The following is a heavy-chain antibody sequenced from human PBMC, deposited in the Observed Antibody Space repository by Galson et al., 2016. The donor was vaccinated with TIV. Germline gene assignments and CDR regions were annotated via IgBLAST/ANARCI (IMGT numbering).Heavy chain of an antibody. D-gene: IGHD3-16*01. CDR2: IKQDGSEK. J-gene: IGHJ4*02. V-gene: IGHV3-7*03. CDR3: ARDYAG. CDR1: GFTFGSYW. Sequence: SLRLSCAASGFTFGSYWRSWVRQAPGKGLEWVANIKQDGSEKYYVDSVKGRFTISRDNAKNSLYPQMNSLRAEDAAVYYCARDYAGWGQGTLVTVSS.